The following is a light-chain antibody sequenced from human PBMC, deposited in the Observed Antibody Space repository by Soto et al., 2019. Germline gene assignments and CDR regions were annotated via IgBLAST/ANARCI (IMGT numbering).Light chain of an antibody. CDR3: QQYNRPYT. J-gene: IGKJ2*01. Sequence: DIQMTQSPSTLSASVGDRVTITCRASQSISSGLAWYQQKPGKAPKLLIYKASSLESGVPSRFSGSGSGTEFTLTISSLQPDDFATYYCQQYNRPYTFGQGTKVDIK. V-gene: IGKV1-5*03. CDR1: QSISSG. CDR2: KAS.